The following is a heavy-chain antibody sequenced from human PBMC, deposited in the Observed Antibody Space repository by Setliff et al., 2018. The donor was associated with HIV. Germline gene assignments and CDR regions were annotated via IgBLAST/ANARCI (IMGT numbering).Heavy chain of an antibody. CDR3: ARGKGGIDGPVEFDN. CDR2: ISQSGTN. D-gene: IGHD1-1*01. CDR1: GGSFSGYS. J-gene: IGHJ4*02. V-gene: IGHV4-34*01. Sequence: SETLSLTCVVPGGSFSGYSWSWIRQSPGKGLEWIGEISQSGTNHYNPSLKRRVTISEDTSKSQLSMKLTSVAAADTAIYYCARGKGGIDGPVEFDNWGQGTPVTVSS.